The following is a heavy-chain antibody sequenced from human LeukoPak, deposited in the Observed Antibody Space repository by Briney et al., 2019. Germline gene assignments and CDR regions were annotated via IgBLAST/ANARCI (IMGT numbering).Heavy chain of an antibody. CDR3: AKFAEYYDFWGPFDY. CDR1: GFTFSSYS. Sequence: GGSLRLSCAASGFTFSSYSMNWVRQAPGKGLEWVSSISSSSSYIYYADSVKGRFTISRDNSKNTLYLQMNSLRAEDTAVYYCAKFAEYYDFWGPFDYWGQGTLVTVSS. J-gene: IGHJ4*02. V-gene: IGHV3-21*04. D-gene: IGHD3-3*01. CDR2: ISSSSSYI.